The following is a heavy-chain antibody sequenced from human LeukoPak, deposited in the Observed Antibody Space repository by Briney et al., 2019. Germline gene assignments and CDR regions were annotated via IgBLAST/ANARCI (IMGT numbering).Heavy chain of an antibody. Sequence: GGSLRLSCAASGFTFSYYYMTWVRQAPGKGLEWVADIRHDGSENYYVDSVQGRFTISRDNAKNSLYLQMNSLRAEDTAVYYCARYRDWEWEVSYMDVWGKGTTVTVSS. D-gene: IGHD1-26*01. CDR1: GFTFSYYY. CDR3: ARYRDWEWEVSYMDV. V-gene: IGHV3-7*01. CDR2: IRHDGSEN. J-gene: IGHJ6*03.